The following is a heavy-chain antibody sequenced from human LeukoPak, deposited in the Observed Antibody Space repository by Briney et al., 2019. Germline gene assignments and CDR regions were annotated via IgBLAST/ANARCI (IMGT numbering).Heavy chain of an antibody. Sequence: SETPSLTCTVSGGSISSYYWSWIRQPAGKGLEWIGRIYTSGSANYNPSLKSRVTVSVDTSKNQISLNLTSVTAADTAVYYCARGPSWGSAYFDYWGQGTLVTVSS. CDR1: GGSISSYY. CDR2: IYTSGSA. CDR3: ARGPSWGSAYFDY. D-gene: IGHD7-27*01. J-gene: IGHJ4*02. V-gene: IGHV4-4*07.